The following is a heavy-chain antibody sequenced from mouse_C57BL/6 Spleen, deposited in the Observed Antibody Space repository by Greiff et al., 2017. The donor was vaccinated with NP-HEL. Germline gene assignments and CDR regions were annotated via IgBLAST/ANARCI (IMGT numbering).Heavy chain of an antibody. CDR2: ISYDGSN. D-gene: IGHD1-1*01. CDR3: ARDRSSSYNFDV. Sequence: DVHLVESGPGLMKPSQSLSLTCSVTGYSITSGYYWNWIRQFPGNKLEWMGYISYDGSNNYNPSLKNRISITRDTSKNQFFLKLNSVTTEDTATYYCARDRSSSYNFDVWGTGTTVTVSS. V-gene: IGHV3-6*01. CDR1: GYSITSGYY. J-gene: IGHJ1*03.